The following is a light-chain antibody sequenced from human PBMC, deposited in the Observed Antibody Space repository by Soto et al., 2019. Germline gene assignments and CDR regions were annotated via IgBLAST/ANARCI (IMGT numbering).Light chain of an antibody. CDR2: AAS. V-gene: IGKV1-12*01. J-gene: IGKJ1*01. CDR1: QDISNW. CDR3: QPANIFPWT. Sequence: DIQMTQSPSSVSASVGDRVTISCRASQDISNWLAWYQQEPGKAPQLLIYAASSLQSGVPSRFSGSGSGTDFTLTISSLQPEDVATYYCQPANIFPWTFGQGTKVTIK.